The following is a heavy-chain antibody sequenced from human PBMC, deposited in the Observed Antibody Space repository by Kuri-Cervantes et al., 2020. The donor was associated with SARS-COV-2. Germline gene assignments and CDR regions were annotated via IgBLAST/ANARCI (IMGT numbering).Heavy chain of an antibody. CDR2: IYYSGST. D-gene: IGHD5-12*01. V-gene: IGHV4-39*01. Sequence: TLSLTCTVSGGSISSSSYYWGWIRQPPGKGLEWIGSIYYSGSTYYNPSLKSRVTISVDTSKNQFSLKLSSVTAADTAVYYCAGGGYEAFDYWGQGTLVTVSS. J-gene: IGHJ4*02. CDR1: GGSISSSSYY. CDR3: AGGGYEAFDY.